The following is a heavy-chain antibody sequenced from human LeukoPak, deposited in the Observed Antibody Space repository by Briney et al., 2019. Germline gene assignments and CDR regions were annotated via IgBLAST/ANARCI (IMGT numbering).Heavy chain of an antibody. CDR2: INHSGST. Sequence: PSETLSLTCAVYGGSFSGYYWSWIRQPPGKGLEWIGEINHSGSTNYNPSLKSRVTISADTSKNQFSLKLSSVTAADTAVYYCARGGIAGHWYFDLWGRGTLVTVSS. V-gene: IGHV4-34*01. D-gene: IGHD6-13*01. CDR3: ARGGIAGHWYFDL. CDR1: GGSFSGYY. J-gene: IGHJ2*01.